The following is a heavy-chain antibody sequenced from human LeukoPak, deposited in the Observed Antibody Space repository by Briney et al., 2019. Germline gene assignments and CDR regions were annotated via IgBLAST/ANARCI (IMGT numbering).Heavy chain of an antibody. CDR1: GGSISSYY. CDR2: IYYSGST. Sequence: PSETLSLTCTVSGGSISSYYWSWIRQPPGKGLEWIGYIYYSGSTNYNPSLKSRVTISVDTSKNQFSLQLSSVTAADTAVYYCARARIAAAPPREFDPWGQGTLVTVSS. CDR3: ARARIAAAPPREFDP. D-gene: IGHD6-13*01. V-gene: IGHV4-59*01. J-gene: IGHJ5*02.